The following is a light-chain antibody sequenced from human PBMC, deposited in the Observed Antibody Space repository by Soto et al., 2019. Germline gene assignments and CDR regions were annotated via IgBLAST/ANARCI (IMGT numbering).Light chain of an antibody. Sequence: ESVMPQSPATLSVSPGERASLYCRVCHRVISNYLAWFQQRPGLVPRLLIYDASTLPTGIPHRFSGSGSGTEFTLTISSLQSEDFAIYYCQQYNNWPWTFGQGTKVDIK. CDR3: QQYNNWPWT. CDR1: HRVISN. J-gene: IGKJ1*01. V-gene: IGKV3-15*01. CDR2: DAS.